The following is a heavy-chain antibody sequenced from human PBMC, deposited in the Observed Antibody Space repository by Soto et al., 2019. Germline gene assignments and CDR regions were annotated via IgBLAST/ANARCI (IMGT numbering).Heavy chain of an antibody. CDR1: GCSISTYY. J-gene: IGHJ4*02. CDR3: ARGWGSAGYFDY. CDR2: VYNSGGT. D-gene: IGHD3-16*01. Sequence: QVQLQESGPGLVKTSETLSLTCTVSGCSISTYYWSWIRQTTGERLEWIGYVYNSGGTKYNPSLKSRVTISVDTSKNQCSLNLSSVTAADTAVYYGARGWGSAGYFDYWGQGTLVTVSS. V-gene: IGHV4-59*01.